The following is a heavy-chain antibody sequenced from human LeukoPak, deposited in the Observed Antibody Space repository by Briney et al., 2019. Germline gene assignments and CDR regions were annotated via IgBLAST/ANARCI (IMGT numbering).Heavy chain of an antibody. J-gene: IGHJ4*02. V-gene: IGHV1-2*02. D-gene: IGHD2-21*02. CDR1: GYTFTGYY. CDR2: INPNSGGT. Sequence: ASVKVSYKASGYTFTGYYIHWVRQAPGQGLEWMGWINPNSGGTNYAQKFQGRVTMTRDTSISTAYMELSRLRSDDTAVYYCARVGLAYCGGDCYSAYAYWGQGTLVTVSS. CDR3: ARVGLAYCGGDCYSAYAY.